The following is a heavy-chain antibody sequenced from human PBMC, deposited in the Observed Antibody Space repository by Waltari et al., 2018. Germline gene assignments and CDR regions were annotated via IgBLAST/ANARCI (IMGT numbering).Heavy chain of an antibody. CDR3: ARHGDFCFDY. CDR2: ISRSSTYI. CDR1: GFTFSSYS. D-gene: IGHD4-17*01. V-gene: IGHV3-21*01. J-gene: IGHJ4*02. Sequence: EVQLVESGGGLVKSGGSQRLSCAASGFTFSSYSMNWVRQAPGKGLEWLSIISRSSTYIYYSDSVKGRFTISRDNAKNSLYLEMNSLTAEDTAVYYCARHGDFCFDYWGQGILVTVSS.